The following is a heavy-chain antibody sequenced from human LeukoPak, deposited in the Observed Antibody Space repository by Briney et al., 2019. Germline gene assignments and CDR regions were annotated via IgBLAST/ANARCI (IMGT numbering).Heavy chain of an antibody. J-gene: IGHJ3*02. CDR1: GYTFSSYA. CDR3: ARDLYSDDAFDI. Sequence: GASVKVSCKASGYTFSSYAISWVRQAPGQGLEWMGRIIPILGIANYAQKFQGRVTITADKSTSTAYMELSSLRSEDTAVYYCARDLYSDDAFDIWGQGTMVTVSS. D-gene: IGHD4-11*01. V-gene: IGHV1-69*04. CDR2: IIPILGIA.